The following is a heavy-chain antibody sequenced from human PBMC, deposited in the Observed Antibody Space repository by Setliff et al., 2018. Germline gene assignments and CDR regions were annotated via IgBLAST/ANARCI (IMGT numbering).Heavy chain of an antibody. J-gene: IGHJ3*02. CDR3: ARHAVPYYDSSNDAFGI. V-gene: IGHV5-51*01. Sequence: HGESLKISCKGSGYSFSRYWIGWVRQMPGKGLEWMGIIYPDDSDTRYSPSFQGRVTISADKSISTAYLQWSSLKASDTAMYYCARHAVPYYDSSNDAFGIWGQGTMVTVSS. CDR2: IYPDDSDT. D-gene: IGHD3-22*01. CDR1: GYSFSRYW.